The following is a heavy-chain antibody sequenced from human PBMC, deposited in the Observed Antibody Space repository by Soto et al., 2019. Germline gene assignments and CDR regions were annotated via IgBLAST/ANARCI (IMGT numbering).Heavy chain of an antibody. CDR3: ARDLEGKGYYYGMDV. J-gene: IGHJ6*02. CDR1: GGSISSGDYY. V-gene: IGHV4-30-4*01. D-gene: IGHD6-13*01. CDR2: IYYSGST. Sequence: QVQLQESGPGLVKPSQTLSLTCTVSGGSISSGDYYWSWIRQPPGKGLEWIGYIYYSGSTYYNPSLKSRVTIXXDXSXXQFSLKLSSVTAADTAVYYCARDLEGKGYYYGMDVWGQGTTVTVSS.